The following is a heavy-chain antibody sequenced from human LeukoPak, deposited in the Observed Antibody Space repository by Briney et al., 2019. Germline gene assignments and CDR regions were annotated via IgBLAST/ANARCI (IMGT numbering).Heavy chain of an antibody. CDR3: ARDSPITMVRGVGFDY. V-gene: IGHV4-59*12. Sequence: SETLSLTCTVSGGSISSYYWSWIRQPPGKGLEWIGSIYYSGSTYYNLSLKSRVTISVDTSKNQFSLKLSSVTAADTAVYYCARDSPITMVRGVGFDYWGQGTLVTVSS. CDR2: IYYSGST. CDR1: GGSISSYY. D-gene: IGHD3-10*01. J-gene: IGHJ4*02.